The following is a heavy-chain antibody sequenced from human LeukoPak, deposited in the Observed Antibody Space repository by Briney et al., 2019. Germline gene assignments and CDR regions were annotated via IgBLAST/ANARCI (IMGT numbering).Heavy chain of an antibody. CDR1: GFTFSSYG. Sequence: GGSLRLSCAASGFTFSSYGMHWVRQAPGKGLEWVAFIRYDGSNKYYADSVKGRFTISRANSKNTLYLQMNSLRAEDTAVYYCAKDYSDYGYNWFDPWGQGTLVTVSS. CDR2: IRYDGSNK. D-gene: IGHD5-12*01. J-gene: IGHJ5*02. V-gene: IGHV3-30*02. CDR3: AKDYSDYGYNWFDP.